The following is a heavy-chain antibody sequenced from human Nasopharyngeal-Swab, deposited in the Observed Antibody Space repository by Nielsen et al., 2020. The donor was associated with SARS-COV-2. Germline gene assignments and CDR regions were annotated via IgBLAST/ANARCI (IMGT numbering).Heavy chain of an antibody. J-gene: IGHJ4*02. CDR3: AKDWVVVTWGYFDY. Sequence: GESLKIPCAASGFTFSRYGMHWVRQAPGQGLEWVAVISYDGSNKYYADSVKGRFTISRDNSKNTLYLQMNSLRAEDTAVYYCAKDWVVVTWGYFDYWGQGTLVTVSS. D-gene: IGHD3-22*01. CDR1: GFTFSRYG. V-gene: IGHV3-30*18. CDR2: ISYDGSNK.